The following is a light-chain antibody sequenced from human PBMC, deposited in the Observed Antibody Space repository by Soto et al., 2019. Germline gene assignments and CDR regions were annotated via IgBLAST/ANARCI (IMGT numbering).Light chain of an antibody. J-gene: IGKJ2*01. Sequence: EIVLTQSPATLSLSPGERATLSCRAGQSVSSYLAWYQQKPGQAPRLLIYDASNRATGIPARFSGSGSGTDFTLTISSLEPEDFAVYYCQQRSNWPPMAMYTFGQGTKLEIK. CDR2: DAS. V-gene: IGKV3-11*01. CDR3: QQRSNWPPMAMYT. CDR1: QSVSSY.